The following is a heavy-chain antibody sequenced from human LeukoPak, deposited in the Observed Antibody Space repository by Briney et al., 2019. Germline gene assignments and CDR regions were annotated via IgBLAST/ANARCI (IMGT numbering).Heavy chain of an antibody. D-gene: IGHD1-26*01. J-gene: IGHJ4*02. Sequence: PGGSLRLSCAASGFTFSSSEMNWVRQAPGKGLEWISYISSSGTTIYYADSVKGRFTISRDNAKNSLYLQMNSLRAEDTAVYYCDTSSGSYDYWGQGTLVTVSS. V-gene: IGHV3-48*03. CDR3: DTSSGSYDY. CDR1: GFTFSSSE. CDR2: ISSSGTTI.